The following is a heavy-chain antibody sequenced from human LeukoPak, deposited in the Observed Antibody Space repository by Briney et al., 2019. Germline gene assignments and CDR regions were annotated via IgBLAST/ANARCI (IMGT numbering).Heavy chain of an antibody. CDR3: AKDASGEAAGVFIDH. CDR1: GFTFDDYT. D-gene: IGHD6-13*01. Sequence: GGSLRLSCTASGFTFDDYTMHWVHQAPGKGLEWVSLINWDGGTTYYSDSVKGRFTISRDNSKNSLFLQMTSLSSEDTALYYCAKDASGEAAGVFIDHWGQGTLVTVSS. CDR2: INWDGGTT. J-gene: IGHJ4*02. V-gene: IGHV3-43*01.